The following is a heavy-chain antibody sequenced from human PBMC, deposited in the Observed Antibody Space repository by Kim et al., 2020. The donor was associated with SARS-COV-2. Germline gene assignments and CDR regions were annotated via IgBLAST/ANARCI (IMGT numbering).Heavy chain of an antibody. CDR3: AKITGTTFSGLDY. Sequence: GGSLRLSCAASGFTFSSYGMHWVRQAPGKGLEWVAVISYDGSNKYYADSVKGRFTISRDNSKNTLYLQMNSLRAEDTAVYYCAKITGTTFSGLDYWGQGTLVTVSS. D-gene: IGHD1-7*01. J-gene: IGHJ4*02. CDR2: ISYDGSNK. CDR1: GFTFSSYG. V-gene: IGHV3-30*18.